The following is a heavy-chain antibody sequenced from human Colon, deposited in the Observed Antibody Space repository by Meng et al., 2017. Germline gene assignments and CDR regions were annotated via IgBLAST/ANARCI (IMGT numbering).Heavy chain of an antibody. CDR3: ARDPLAVGPTDRGLDS. V-gene: IGHV4-31*03. J-gene: IGHJ4*02. Sequence: QVQLQDSGPRLVKPSQTLSLTCTVSGDSVSSNSYYWTWIRQHPGTGLEWIGYIYSGGISPYNPSLKSRITMSIDTSKNQFSLQLTSVTAADTAIYYCARDPLAVGPTDRGLDSWGQGTLVTVSS. CDR2: IYSGGIS. D-gene: IGHD1-26*01. CDR1: GDSVSSNSYY.